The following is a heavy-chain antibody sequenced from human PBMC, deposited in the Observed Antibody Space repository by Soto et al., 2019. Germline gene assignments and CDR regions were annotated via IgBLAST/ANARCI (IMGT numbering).Heavy chain of an antibody. CDR2: IIPIFGTA. V-gene: IGHV1-69*12. CDR3: ARDEMVVATGSRTWHYYYGMDV. J-gene: IGHJ6*02. D-gene: IGHD2-15*01. CDR1: GGTFSTYA. Sequence: QVQLVQSGAEVKKPGSSVKVSCKSSGGTFSTYAISWVRQAPGQGLEWMGGIIPIFGTANYAQKFQGRVTSTADESTTXXYXEXXSLRSEDTAVYYCARDEMVVATGSRTWHYYYGMDVWGQGTTVTVSS.